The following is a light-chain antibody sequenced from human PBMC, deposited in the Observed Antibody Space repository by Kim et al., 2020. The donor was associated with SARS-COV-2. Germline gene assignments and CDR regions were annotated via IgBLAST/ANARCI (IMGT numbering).Light chain of an antibody. CDR2: WAS. Sequence: ATVNCMSSQSVLYSCNNKNYLAGCQQKPGQPLNLLIYWASTRESGVPYRFSGSGSGTDFTLTISSLHAEDVAVYYCQQYYSTPLTFGGGTKVDIK. V-gene: IGKV4-1*01. CDR3: QQYYSTPLT. J-gene: IGKJ4*01. CDR1: QSVLYSCNNKNY.